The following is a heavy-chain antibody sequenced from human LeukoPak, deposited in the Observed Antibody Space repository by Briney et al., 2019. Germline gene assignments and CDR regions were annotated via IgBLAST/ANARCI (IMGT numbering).Heavy chain of an antibody. D-gene: IGHD3-10*01. CDR1: GFTFTCYE. V-gene: IGHV3-15*01. Sequence: GGSLRLSCAASGFTFTCYEMNWVRQAPGKGLEWVGRIKSRSDAGTTDYAAPVKGRFTISRDDSKNTLYLQMNSLKTEDTAVYYCTSDLGITMIRGVFVFWGQGTLVTVSS. CDR2: IKSRSDAGTT. J-gene: IGHJ4*02. CDR3: TSDLGITMIRGVFVF.